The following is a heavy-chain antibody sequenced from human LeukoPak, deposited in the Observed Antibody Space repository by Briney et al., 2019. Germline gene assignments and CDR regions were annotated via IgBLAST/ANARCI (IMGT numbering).Heavy chain of an antibody. J-gene: IGHJ4*02. Sequence: GESLRLSCAASGFTFSNYWMSWVRQAPGKGLEWVANIRQDGNEKYYVDSVKGRFTISRDNAKHSLYLQMNSLRAEDTALYYCARDKGADEGSKFDYWGQGTLVTVSS. CDR1: GFTFSNYW. V-gene: IGHV3-7*03. D-gene: IGHD1-26*01. CDR3: ARDKGADEGSKFDY. CDR2: IRQDGNEK.